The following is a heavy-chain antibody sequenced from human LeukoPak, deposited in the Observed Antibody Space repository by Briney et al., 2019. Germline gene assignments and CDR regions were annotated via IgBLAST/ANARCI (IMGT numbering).Heavy chain of an antibody. CDR3: VRHDRYCSGGSCGWFDP. D-gene: IGHD2-15*01. J-gene: IGHJ5*02. CDR2: IYYSGST. Sequence: SETLSLTCAVSGGSISSSSYYWGWIRQPPGKGLEWIGSIYYSGSTYYNPSLKSRVTISVDTSKNQFSLKLSSVTAADTAVYYCVRHDRYCSGGSCGWFDPWGQGTLVTVSS. CDR1: GGSISSSSYY. V-gene: IGHV4-39*01.